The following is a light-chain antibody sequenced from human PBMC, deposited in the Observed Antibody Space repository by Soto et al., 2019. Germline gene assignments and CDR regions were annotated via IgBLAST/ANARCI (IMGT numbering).Light chain of an antibody. CDR2: SNN. CDR1: SSNIGSNT. CDR3: EAWDDSLKVV. Sequence: QSVLTQPPSASGTPGQRVTISCSGISSNIGSNTVNWYQQLPGTAPKLLIYSNNQRPSGVPDRFSGSKSGTSAALAISGLQSEDEADYYCEAWDDSLKVVFGGGTKLTVL. V-gene: IGLV1-44*01. J-gene: IGLJ2*01.